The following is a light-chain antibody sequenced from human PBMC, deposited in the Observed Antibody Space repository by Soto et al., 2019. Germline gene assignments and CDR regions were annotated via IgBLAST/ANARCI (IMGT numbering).Light chain of an antibody. CDR3: QQSYKIPPT. CDR1: QRISSF. CDR2: ATS. V-gene: IGKV1-39*01. Sequence: DIQMTQSPSSLSASVGARVAITCRASQRISSFLNWYQVKPGKAPELLIYATSSLQGGVPSRFSGSGSGTDFTLTISSLQPEDSASYYCQQSYKIPPTFGQGTRLEIK. J-gene: IGKJ5*01.